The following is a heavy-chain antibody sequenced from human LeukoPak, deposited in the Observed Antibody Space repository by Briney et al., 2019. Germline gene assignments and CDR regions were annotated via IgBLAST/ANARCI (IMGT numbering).Heavy chain of an antibody. Sequence: SETLSLTCTVSGGSISSYYWSWIRQPPGKGLEWIGYIYYSGSTNYNPSLMSRVTISVDTSKNQFSLKLSSVTAADTAVYYCASVGSSGWYNYFDYWGQGTLVTVSS. CDR2: IYYSGST. CDR1: GGSISSYY. V-gene: IGHV4-59*01. CDR3: ASVGSSGWYNYFDY. J-gene: IGHJ4*02. D-gene: IGHD6-19*01.